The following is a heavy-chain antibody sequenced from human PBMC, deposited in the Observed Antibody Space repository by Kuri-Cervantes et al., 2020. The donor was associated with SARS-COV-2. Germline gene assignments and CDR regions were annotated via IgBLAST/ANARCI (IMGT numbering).Heavy chain of an antibody. J-gene: IGHJ3*02. Sequence: SETLSLTCSASGGSISSSSYYWGWIRQPPGKGLEWIVSIYYSGSTYYNPSLKSRVTISVDTSKNQFSLKLSSVTAADTAVYYCQRASYCGGDCYSDAFDIWGQGTMVTVSS. CDR3: QRASYCGGDCYSDAFDI. CDR1: GGSISSSSYY. CDR2: IYYSGST. V-gene: IGHV4-39*07. D-gene: IGHD2-21*01.